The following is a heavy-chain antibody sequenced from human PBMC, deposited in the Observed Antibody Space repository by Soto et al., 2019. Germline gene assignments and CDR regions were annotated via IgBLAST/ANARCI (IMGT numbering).Heavy chain of an antibody. CDR3: ARVSSGWYLGTDYYYYGMDV. CDR1: GDRVSSNSAA. Sequence: SQSLSLTCAISGDRVSSNSAAWSWIRPSPSRGLEWLGRTYDRSKWYNDYAVSVKSRITLNPDTSKNRFSLQLNSATPEDTAVYYCARVSSGWYLGTDYYYYGMDVWGQGTTVTVSS. J-gene: IGHJ6*02. CDR2: TYDRSKWYN. D-gene: IGHD6-19*01. V-gene: IGHV6-1*01.